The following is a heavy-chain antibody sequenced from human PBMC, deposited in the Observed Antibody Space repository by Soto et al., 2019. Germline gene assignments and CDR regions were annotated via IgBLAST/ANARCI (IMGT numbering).Heavy chain of an antibody. D-gene: IGHD4-17*01. J-gene: IGHJ4*02. V-gene: IGHV3-23*01. CDR3: AKERATTTAFDY. CDR2: VTDNGRST. Sequence: PGGSRTRSWAASGFTFSRDVMSGGRQAPGKGLEWVSLVTDNGRSTDYADSVKGRFTISRDNTKNTLFLQMNSLRAEDTAVYYCAKERATTTAFDYWGQGALVTGSS. CDR1: GFTFSRDV.